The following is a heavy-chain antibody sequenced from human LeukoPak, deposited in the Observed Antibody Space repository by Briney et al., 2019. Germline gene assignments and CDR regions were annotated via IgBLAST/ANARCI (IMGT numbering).Heavy chain of an antibody. V-gene: IGHV3-43D*03. Sequence: PGGSLRLSCAASGFTFDDYAMHWVRQAPGKGLEWVSLISWDGGSTYYADSVKGRFTISRDNSKNSLYLQMNSLRAEDTALYYCAKGHIRDSSGFPLGSFDIWGQGTMVTVSS. CDR1: GFTFDDYA. CDR3: AKGHIRDSSGFPLGSFDI. J-gene: IGHJ3*02. CDR2: ISWDGGST. D-gene: IGHD3-22*01.